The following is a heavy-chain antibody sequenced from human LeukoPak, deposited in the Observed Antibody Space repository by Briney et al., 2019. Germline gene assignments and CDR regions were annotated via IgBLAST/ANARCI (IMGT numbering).Heavy chain of an antibody. CDR2: ISSSGSYI. V-gene: IGHV3-21*01. D-gene: IGHD3-10*01. J-gene: IGHJ4*02. Sequence: SGGSLRLSCAASGFTLSSFWMSWVRQAPGKALEWVSSISSSGSYIYYADSVKGRFSISRDNAKNSLFLQMNSLSAEDTAVYYCARRALLFPLDYWGQGTLVTVSS. CDR1: GFTLSSFW. CDR3: ARRALLFPLDY.